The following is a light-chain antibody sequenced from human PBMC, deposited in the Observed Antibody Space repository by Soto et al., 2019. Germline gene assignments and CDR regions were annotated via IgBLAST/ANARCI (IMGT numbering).Light chain of an antibody. CDR2: KAS. V-gene: IGKV1-5*03. J-gene: IGKJ1*01. Sequence: DIQMTKSPSTLSGSVGDRVTITCRASQTLSSWLAWYQQKPGKAPKLLIYKASTLKSGVPSRFSGSGSGTAFTLTISSLQPDDFATSYCQHYNSYSEAFGQGTKVDIK. CDR3: QHYNSYSEA. CDR1: QTLSSW.